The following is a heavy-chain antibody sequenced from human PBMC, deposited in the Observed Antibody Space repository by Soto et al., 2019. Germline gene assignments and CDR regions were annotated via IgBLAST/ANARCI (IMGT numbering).Heavy chain of an antibody. CDR3: ARVLYYGSGSYSPYGMDV. D-gene: IGHD3-10*01. CDR1: GVSFNNNG. V-gene: IGHV1-69*01. Sequence: QVQLVQSGAEVKKPGSSVKVSCKTSGVSFNNNGIGWGRQAPGHGREWMGGVSPPFRTSNYARKFQGRISITADASTGTVNMELSSLTSEDTAQYYCARVLYYGSGSYSPYGMDVWGQGTTVTVSS. J-gene: IGHJ6*02. CDR2: VSPPFRTS.